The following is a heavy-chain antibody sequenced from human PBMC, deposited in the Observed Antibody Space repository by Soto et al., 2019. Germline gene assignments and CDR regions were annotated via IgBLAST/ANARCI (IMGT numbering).Heavy chain of an antibody. D-gene: IGHD3-16*02. CDR3: AKNLLEYYDYVWGSYLLYYFDY. Sequence: GGSLRLSCAASGFTFSSYAMSWVRQAPGKGLEWVSAISGSGGSTYYADSVKGRFTISRDNSKNTLYLQTNSLRAEDTAVYYCAKNLLEYYDYVWGSYLLYYFDYWGQGTLVTVSS. CDR1: GFTFSSYA. V-gene: IGHV3-23*01. J-gene: IGHJ4*02. CDR2: ISGSGGST.